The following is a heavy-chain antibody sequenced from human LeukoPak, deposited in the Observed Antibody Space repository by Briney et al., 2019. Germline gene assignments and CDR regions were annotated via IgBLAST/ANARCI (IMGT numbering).Heavy chain of an antibody. D-gene: IGHD1-14*01. Sequence: GASVKVSCEASGYTFSDYPIIWVRQAPGQGLEWMGWINPNSGGTNYAQKFQGRVTMTRDTSISTAYMELSRLRSDDTAVYYCAGSGIYDAFDIWGQGTMVTVSS. CDR2: INPNSGGT. J-gene: IGHJ3*02. CDR3: AGSGIYDAFDI. CDR1: GYTFSDYP. V-gene: IGHV1-2*02.